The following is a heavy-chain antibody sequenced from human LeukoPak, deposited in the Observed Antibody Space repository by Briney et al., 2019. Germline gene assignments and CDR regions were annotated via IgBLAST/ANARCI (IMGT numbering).Heavy chain of an antibody. Sequence: SETLSLTCTVSGGSISSSSYYWGWIRQPPGKGLEWIGSIYYSGSTYYNPSLKSRVTISVDTSKNQFSLKLSSVTAADTAVYYCVGSSSWYVIFDYWGQGTLVTVSS. J-gene: IGHJ4*02. V-gene: IGHV4-39*07. CDR1: GGSISSSSYY. D-gene: IGHD6-13*01. CDR3: VGSSSWYVIFDY. CDR2: IYYSGST.